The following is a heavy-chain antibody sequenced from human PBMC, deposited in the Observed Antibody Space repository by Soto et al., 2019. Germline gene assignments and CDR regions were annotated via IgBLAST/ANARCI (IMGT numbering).Heavy chain of an antibody. Sequence: SPTLSLTCAISGDSVSSNSAAWNWIRQSPSRGLEWLGRTYYRSKWYNDYAVSVKSRITINPDTSKNQFSLQLNSVTPEDTAVYYCARDPYLGGTAARRYVVVYFDYWGQGTLVTVSS. V-gene: IGHV6-1*01. J-gene: IGHJ4*02. CDR3: ARDPYLGGTAARRYVVVYFDY. D-gene: IGHD6-6*01. CDR2: TYYRSKWYN. CDR1: GDSVSSNSAA.